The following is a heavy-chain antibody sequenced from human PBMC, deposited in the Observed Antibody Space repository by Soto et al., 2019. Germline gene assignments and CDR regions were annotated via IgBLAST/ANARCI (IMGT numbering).Heavy chain of an antibody. CDR3: ARDWDPQGYNWFDP. CDR2: INPSGGGT. J-gene: IGHJ5*02. CDR1: GYTFNNYY. Sequence: GASVEVSCKASGYTFNNYYMYWVRQAPGQGLEWMGTINPSGGGTSYAQKFQGRVTMTSDTSTSTVYMDLTSLRFEDTAVYYCARDWDPQGYNWFDPWGQGTLVTVSS. D-gene: IGHD1-26*01. V-gene: IGHV1-46*02.